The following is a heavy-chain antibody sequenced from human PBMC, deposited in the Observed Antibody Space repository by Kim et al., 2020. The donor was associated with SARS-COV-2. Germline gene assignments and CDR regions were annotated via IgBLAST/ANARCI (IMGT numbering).Heavy chain of an antibody. D-gene: IGHD2-15*01. CDR2: IYYSGST. Sequence: SETLSLTCTVSGGSISSGGYYWSWIRQHPGKGLEWIGYIYYSGSTYYNPSLKSRVTISVDTSKNQFSLKLSSVTAADTAVYYCASYVVVVAATPGWAFDIWGQGTMVTVSS. V-gene: IGHV4-31*03. CDR1: GGSISSGGYY. CDR3: ASYVVVVAATPGWAFDI. J-gene: IGHJ3*02.